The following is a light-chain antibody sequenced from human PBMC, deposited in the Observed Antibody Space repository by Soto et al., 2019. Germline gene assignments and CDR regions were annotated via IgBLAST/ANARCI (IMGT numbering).Light chain of an antibody. CDR2: GVA. Sequence: EIVLTQSPGTLSLSPGERATLSCRASQSVTSSYLAWYQQRPGRAPRLLTYGVASRATGIPDRFSGSGSGTDFTLTISRLEPEDFAVYYCQQYGSSPWTFGQGTKVEIK. J-gene: IGKJ1*01. V-gene: IGKV3-20*01. CDR1: QSVTSSY. CDR3: QQYGSSPWT.